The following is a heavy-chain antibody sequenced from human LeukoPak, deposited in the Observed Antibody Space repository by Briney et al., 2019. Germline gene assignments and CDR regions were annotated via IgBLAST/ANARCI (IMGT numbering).Heavy chain of an antibody. V-gene: IGHV1-69*13. CDR2: IIPIFGTA. Sequence: GASVKVSCKASGGTFSSYAISWVRQAPGQGLEWMGGIIPIFGTANYAQKFQGRVTITADESTSTAYMELSSLRSEDTAVYYCARDFSPVVVTANDLYYYYYGMDVWGQGTTVTVSS. CDR3: ARDFSPVVVTANDLYYYYYGMDV. CDR1: GGTFSSYA. D-gene: IGHD2-21*02. J-gene: IGHJ6*02.